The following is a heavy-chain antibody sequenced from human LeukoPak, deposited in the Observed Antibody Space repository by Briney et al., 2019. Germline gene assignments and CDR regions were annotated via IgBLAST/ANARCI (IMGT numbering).Heavy chain of an antibody. Sequence: ASVKVSCKASGYTFSNYNIHWLRQAPGQGLEWMGIVNPSGDSTNYAQNFQGRVTMTGDTSTSAVYMELSSLRSEDTAVYYCARVRDGYNDAYDIWGQGTMVTVTS. CDR3: ARVRDGYNDAYDI. CDR1: GYTFSNYN. CDR2: VNPSGDST. V-gene: IGHV1-46*01. J-gene: IGHJ3*02. D-gene: IGHD5-24*01.